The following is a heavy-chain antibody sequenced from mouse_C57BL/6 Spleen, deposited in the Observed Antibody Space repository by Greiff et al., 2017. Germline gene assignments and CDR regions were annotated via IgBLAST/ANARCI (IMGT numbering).Heavy chain of an antibody. D-gene: IGHD2-1*01. Sequence: EVKLVESGGGLVQPGGSLSLSCAASGFTFTDYYMSWVRQPPGKALEWLGFIRNKANGYTTEYSASVKGRFTISRDNSQSILYLQMNALRAEDSATYYCADYGNYGYAMDYWGQGTSVTVSS. CDR1: GFTFTDYY. CDR3: ADYGNYGYAMDY. V-gene: IGHV7-3*01. CDR2: IRNKANGYTT. J-gene: IGHJ4*01.